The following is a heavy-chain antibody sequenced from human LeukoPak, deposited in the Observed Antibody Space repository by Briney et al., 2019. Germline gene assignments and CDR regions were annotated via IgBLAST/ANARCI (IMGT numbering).Heavy chain of an antibody. CDR2: IYHSGST. D-gene: IGHD3-3*01. J-gene: IGHJ3*02. CDR3: ARYTGRPIFGTPDAFDI. CDR1: GGSISSGGYY. Sequence: PSQTLSLTCTVSGGSISSGGYYWSWIRQPPGKGLEWIGYIYHSGSTYYNPSLKSRVTISVDRSKNQFSLKLSSVTAADTAVYYCARYTGRPIFGTPDAFDIWGQGTMVTVSS. V-gene: IGHV4-30-2*01.